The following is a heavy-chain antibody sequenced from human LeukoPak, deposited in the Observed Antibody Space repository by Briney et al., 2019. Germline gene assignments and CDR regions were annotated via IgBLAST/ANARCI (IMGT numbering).Heavy chain of an antibody. Sequence: GGSLRLSCAASGFTFSDYYMSWIRQAPGKGLEWVSYISSSGSTIYYADSVKGRFTISRDNAKNSLYLQMNSLRAEDTAVYYCAGGSSQDIDWFDPWGQGNLVTVSS. J-gene: IGHJ5*02. CDR1: GFTFSDYY. CDR3: AGGSSQDIDWFDP. V-gene: IGHV3-11*01. CDR2: ISSSGSTI. D-gene: IGHD6-13*01.